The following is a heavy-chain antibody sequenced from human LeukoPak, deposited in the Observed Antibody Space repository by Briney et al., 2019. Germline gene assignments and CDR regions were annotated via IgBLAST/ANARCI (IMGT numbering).Heavy chain of an antibody. D-gene: IGHD3-10*01. CDR1: VYTFTGYY. J-gene: IGHJ6*03. V-gene: IGHV1-2*02. CDR2: INPNSGGT. CDR3: ARASINYYPMDV. Sequence: GASVKVSCKASVYTFTGYYMHWVRQAPGQGLEWMGWINPNSGGTNYAQKFQGRVTMTRDASISTAYMELSRLRSDDTAVYYCARASINYYPMDVWGKGTTVTISS.